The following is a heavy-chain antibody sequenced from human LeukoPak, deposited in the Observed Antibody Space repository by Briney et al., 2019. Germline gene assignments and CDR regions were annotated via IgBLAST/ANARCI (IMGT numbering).Heavy chain of an antibody. V-gene: IGHV4-34*01. D-gene: IGHD6-19*01. J-gene: IGHJ4*02. Sequence: SETLSLTCAVYGGSFSGYYWSWIRQPPGKGLEWIGEINHSGSTNYNPSLKSRVTISVDTSKNQFSPKLSSVTAADTAVYYCASYSSGIFDYWGQGALVTVSS. CDR1: GGSFSGYY. CDR2: INHSGST. CDR3: ASYSSGIFDY.